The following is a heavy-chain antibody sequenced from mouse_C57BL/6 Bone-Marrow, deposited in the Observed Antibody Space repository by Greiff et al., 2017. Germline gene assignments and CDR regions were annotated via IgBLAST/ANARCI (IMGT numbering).Heavy chain of an antibody. CDR2: IYPRSGNT. CDR3: AIDGYYPYYFDY. J-gene: IGHJ2*01. CDR1: GYTFTSYG. D-gene: IGHD2-3*01. Sequence: QVQLQQSVAELARPGASVKLSCKASGYTFTSYGISWVKQRTGQGLEWIGEIYPRSGNTYYNEKFKGKATLTADKSSSTAYMELRSLTSEDSAVYFCAIDGYYPYYFDYWGQGTTLTVSS. V-gene: IGHV1-81*01.